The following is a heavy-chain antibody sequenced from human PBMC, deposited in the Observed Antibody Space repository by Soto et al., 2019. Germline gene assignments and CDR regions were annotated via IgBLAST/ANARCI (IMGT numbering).Heavy chain of an antibody. CDR2: INPSGGST. J-gene: IGHJ4*02. D-gene: IGHD3-16*02. CDR3: ARDSGIRVRQYYFDY. V-gene: IGHV1-46*01. Sequence: GASVKVSCKASGYTFTSYYMHWVRQAPGQGLEWMGIINPSGGSTSYTQKFQGRVTMTRDTSTSTVYMELSSLRSEDTAVYYCARDSGIRVRQYYFDYWGQGTLVTVSS. CDR1: GYTFTSYY.